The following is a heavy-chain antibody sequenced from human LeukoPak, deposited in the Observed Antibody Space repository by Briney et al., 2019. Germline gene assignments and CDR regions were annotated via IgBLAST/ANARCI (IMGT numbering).Heavy chain of an antibody. J-gene: IGHJ4*02. V-gene: IGHV3-7*01. CDR2: IHKAGTES. CDR3: ARVGTWELQRVFDY. CDR1: GFTFTDYW. D-gene: IGHD1-26*01. Sequence: GGSLRLSCAASGFTFTDYWMTWVRQVPGKGLEWVAYIHKAGTESYYVDSVKGRFAISRDNAKNSLYLQLSSLRVDDTAVYYCARVGTWELQRVFDYWGQGTLVTVSS.